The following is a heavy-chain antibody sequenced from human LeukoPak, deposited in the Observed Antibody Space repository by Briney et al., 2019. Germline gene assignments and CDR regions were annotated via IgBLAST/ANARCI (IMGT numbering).Heavy chain of an antibody. J-gene: IGHJ6*02. Sequence: GGSLRLSCAASGFTLSSYAMSWVRQAPGKGLEWVSVISGTGGSTYYADSVKGRFTISRDNSKNTLYLQMNSLRAEDTAVYYCARDLVVVPAANYYYYGMDVWGQGTTVTVSS. V-gene: IGHV3-23*01. D-gene: IGHD2-2*01. CDR1: GFTLSSYA. CDR2: ISGTGGST. CDR3: ARDLVVVPAANYYYYGMDV.